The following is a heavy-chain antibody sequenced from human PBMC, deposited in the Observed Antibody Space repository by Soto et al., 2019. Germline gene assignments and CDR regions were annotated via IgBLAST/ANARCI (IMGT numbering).Heavy chain of an antibody. V-gene: IGHV4-34*01. CDR2: VKDRRRT. Sequence: SETLSLTCGVYGGSFIDYHWSWVRQPPGKGLEWIGEVKDRRRTKYNPSLKSRVIISLDTPKSQLSLKLSAVTAADTAIYYCARAGGAYDYSMDVWGQGTTVTVSS. J-gene: IGHJ6*02. D-gene: IGHD6-25*01. CDR3: ARAGGAYDYSMDV. CDR1: GGSFIDYH.